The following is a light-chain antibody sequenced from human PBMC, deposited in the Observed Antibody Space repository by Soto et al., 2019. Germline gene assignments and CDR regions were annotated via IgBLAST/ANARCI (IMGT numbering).Light chain of an antibody. Sequence: DIQMTQSPSVVSASVGYRVTMTCRASQCISNYLAWFQQKPVKVPKRLIYIASTLQSGVPSRFSGSGSGTEFNITISSLQPEDFATYYCLQHYNYPRTFGQGTKVDI. J-gene: IGKJ1*01. V-gene: IGKV1-17*03. CDR2: IAS. CDR3: LQHYNYPRT. CDR1: QCISNY.